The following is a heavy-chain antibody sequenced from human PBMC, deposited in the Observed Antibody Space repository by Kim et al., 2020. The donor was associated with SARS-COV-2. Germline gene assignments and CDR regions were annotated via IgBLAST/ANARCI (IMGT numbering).Heavy chain of an antibody. Sequence: GGSLRLSCAASGFTFSSYAMSWVRQAPGKGLEWVSAISGSGGSTYYADSVKGRFTISRDNSKNTLYLQMNSLRAEDTAVYYCAKMDRDIVVVPAAISGDSYYYYYGMDVWGQGTTVTVSS. J-gene: IGHJ6*02. CDR2: ISGSGGST. D-gene: IGHD2-2*02. CDR1: GFTFSSYA. V-gene: IGHV3-23*01. CDR3: AKMDRDIVVVPAAISGDSYYYYYGMDV.